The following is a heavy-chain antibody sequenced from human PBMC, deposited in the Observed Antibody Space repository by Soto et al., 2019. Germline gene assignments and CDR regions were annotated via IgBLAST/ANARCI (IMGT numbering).Heavy chain of an antibody. Sequence: ASVKVSCKTSGYTFAAYYIHWIRQAPGQGLECMGWINPTSGGTFYAQNFQDRVTMTRDTSISTAYMELRRLNSDDTAVYYCARDPDYGDYWGYFFDSWGQGTPVTVSS. D-gene: IGHD4-17*01. CDR2: INPTSGGT. V-gene: IGHV1-2*02. CDR1: GYTFAAYY. CDR3: ARDPDYGDYWGYFFDS. J-gene: IGHJ4*02.